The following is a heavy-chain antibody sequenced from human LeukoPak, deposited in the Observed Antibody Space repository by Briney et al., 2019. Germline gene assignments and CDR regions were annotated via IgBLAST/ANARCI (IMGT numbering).Heavy chain of an antibody. D-gene: IGHD3-22*01. V-gene: IGHV1-69*04. CDR2: IIPILGIA. CDR3: ARVKASYYYDEYYFDY. CDR1: GGTSSSYA. J-gene: IGHJ4*02. Sequence: ASVKVSCKASGGTSSSYAISWVRQAPGQGLEWMGRIIPILGIANYAQKFQGRVTITADKSTSTAYMELSSLRSEDTAVYYCARVKASYYYDEYYFDYWGQGTLVTVSS.